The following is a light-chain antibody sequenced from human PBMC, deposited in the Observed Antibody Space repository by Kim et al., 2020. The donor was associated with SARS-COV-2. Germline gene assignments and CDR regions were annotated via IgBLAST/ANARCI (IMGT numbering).Light chain of an antibody. V-gene: IGKV3-20*01. J-gene: IGKJ2*01. CDR3: QQETTSPPAYT. CDR1: QSISSEF. CDR2: GAS. Sequence: EIVLTQSPGTLSLSPGERATLSCRASQSISSEFLAWYQQTSGQPPRLLMFGASNRAAGFPDRFSGGGSGSDFTLTITRLEPAGSAVYYCQQETTSPPAYTWGQGTNLEF.